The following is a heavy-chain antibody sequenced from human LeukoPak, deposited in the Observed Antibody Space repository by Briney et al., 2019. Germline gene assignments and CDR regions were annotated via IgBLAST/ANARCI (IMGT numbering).Heavy chain of an antibody. CDR3: ARDPYGERAFDC. CDR1: GFTFSSYW. J-gene: IGHJ4*02. D-gene: IGHD4-17*01. V-gene: IGHV3-7*01. Sequence: GGSLSLSCAASGFTFSSYWMSWVRQAPGKGRGWVANIRHDGSEKYYVASVKGRFTISRDNAKNSLYLQINSLRAEDTAVYYCARDPYGERAFDCWGQGTLVTVSP. CDR2: IRHDGSEK.